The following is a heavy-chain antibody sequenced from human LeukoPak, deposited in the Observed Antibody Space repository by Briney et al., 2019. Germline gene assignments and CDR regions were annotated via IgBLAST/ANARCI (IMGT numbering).Heavy chain of an antibody. J-gene: IGHJ4*02. CDR3: ARGERSGTYYVVTDYFDY. D-gene: IGHD1-26*01. CDR2: IYESGST. V-gene: IGHV4-38-2*02. CDR1: GYSISSGYY. Sequence: SKTLSLTCTVSGYSISSGYYWGWIRQPPGKGLEWIGSIYESGSTYYNPSLKSRVTISVDTSKNQFSLKLNSVTAADTAVYYCARGERSGTYYVVTDYFDYWSQGTPVTVSS.